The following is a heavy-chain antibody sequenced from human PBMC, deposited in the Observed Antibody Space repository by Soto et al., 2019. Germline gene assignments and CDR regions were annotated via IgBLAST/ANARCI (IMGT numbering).Heavy chain of an antibody. CDR3: AVGSVGSGWYWVY. CDR1: SGSISSSNW. CDR2: IYHSGST. D-gene: IGHD6-19*01. Sequence: QVQLQESGPGLVKPSGTLSLTCAVSSGSISSSNWWSWVRQPPVKGLEWIGEIYHSGSTNYNPSLTSRVTRSVDKSKNQFSLKLSDVTAADTAVYYCAVGSVGSGWYWVYWGQGTLVTGSS. V-gene: IGHV4-4*02. J-gene: IGHJ4*02.